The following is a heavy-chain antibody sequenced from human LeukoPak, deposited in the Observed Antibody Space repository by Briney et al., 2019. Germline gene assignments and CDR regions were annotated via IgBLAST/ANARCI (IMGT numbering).Heavy chain of an antibody. CDR2: IRYDGSNK. CDR3: AKDEGYCSSTSCRYNNY. CDR1: GFTFSSYG. D-gene: IGHD2-2*01. V-gene: IGHV3-30*02. J-gene: IGHJ4*02. Sequence: GGSLRLSCGASGFTFSSYGMHWVRQAPGKGLEWVAFIRYDGSNKYYADSVKGRFTISRDNSKNTLYLQMNSLRAEETAVYYCAKDEGYCSSTSCRYNNYWGQGTLVTVSS.